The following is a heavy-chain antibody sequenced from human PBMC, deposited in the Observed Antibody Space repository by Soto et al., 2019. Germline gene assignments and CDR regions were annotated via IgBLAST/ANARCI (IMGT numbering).Heavy chain of an antibody. V-gene: IGHV4-34*01. Sequence: SETLSLTCAVYGGSFSGYYWSWIRQPPGKGLEWIGEINHSGSTNYNPSLKSRVTISVDTSKNQFSLKLSSVTAADTAVYYCARGRGYYPQRRAFDIWGQGTMVTVSS. CDR1: GGSFSGYY. J-gene: IGHJ3*02. D-gene: IGHD2-15*01. CDR2: INHSGST. CDR3: ARGRGYYPQRRAFDI.